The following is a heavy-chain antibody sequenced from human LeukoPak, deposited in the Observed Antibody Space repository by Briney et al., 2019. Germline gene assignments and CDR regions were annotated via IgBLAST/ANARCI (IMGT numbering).Heavy chain of an antibody. Sequence: GGSLRLSCAAFGFTFSSYAMHWVRQAPGKGLEWVAVISYDGSNKYYADSVKGRFTISRDNSKNTLYLQMNSLRAEDTAVYYCARWGIAVAAFDYWGQGTLVTVSS. J-gene: IGHJ4*02. CDR3: ARWGIAVAAFDY. D-gene: IGHD6-19*01. CDR1: GFTFSSYA. CDR2: ISYDGSNK. V-gene: IGHV3-30-3*01.